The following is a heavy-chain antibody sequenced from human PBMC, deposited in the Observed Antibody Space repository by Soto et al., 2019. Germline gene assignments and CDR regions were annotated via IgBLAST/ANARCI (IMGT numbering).Heavy chain of an antibody. Sequence: ASVKVSCKASGYIFTGYYMHWVRQAPGQGLEWMGWINPNSGDTNYTQKFQGWVTMTRDTSISTAYMELSRLRSDDTAVYYCATSRLSIAVAGETEYYFDYWGQGTLVTFSS. J-gene: IGHJ4*02. CDR2: INPNSGDT. CDR3: ATSRLSIAVAGETEYYFDY. CDR1: GYIFTGYY. D-gene: IGHD6-19*01. V-gene: IGHV1-2*04.